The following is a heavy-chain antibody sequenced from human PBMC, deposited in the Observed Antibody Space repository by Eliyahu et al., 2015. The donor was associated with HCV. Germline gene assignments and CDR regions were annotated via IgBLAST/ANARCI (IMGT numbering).Heavy chain of an antibody. Sequence: EVQLVESGGGVVQPGGSLRLSCAASGFTFXDYAXHWVRQAPGEGLGGVSLISGDGGSTYYADSVKGRFTISRDNSKNSLYLQMNSLRTEDTALYYCAKDHEQIYSYGPSVGMDVWGQGTTVTVSS. J-gene: IGHJ6*02. CDR3: AKDHEQIYSYGPSVGMDV. V-gene: IGHV3-43*02. CDR1: GFTFXDYA. CDR2: ISGDGGST. D-gene: IGHD5-18*01.